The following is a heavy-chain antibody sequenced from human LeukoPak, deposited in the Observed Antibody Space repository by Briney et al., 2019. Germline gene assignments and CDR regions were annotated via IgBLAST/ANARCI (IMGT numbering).Heavy chain of an antibody. D-gene: IGHD3-22*01. CDR3: ARGGYYDSSGYYAFDY. J-gene: IGHJ4*02. CDR1: VFTFSSYA. V-gene: IGHV3-30-3*01. Sequence: GRSLRLSCAASVFTFSSYAMHLVRQAPGKGLEWVAVISYDGSNKYYADSVKGRFTISRDNSKNTLYLQMNSLRAEDTAVYYCARGGYYDSSGYYAFDYWGQGTLVTVSS. CDR2: ISYDGSNK.